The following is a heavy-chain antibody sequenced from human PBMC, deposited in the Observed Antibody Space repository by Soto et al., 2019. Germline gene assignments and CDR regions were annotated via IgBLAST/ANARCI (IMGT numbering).Heavy chain of an antibody. D-gene: IGHD6-19*01. J-gene: IGHJ2*01. CDR2: ISYDGSNK. V-gene: IGHV3-30-3*01. CDR1: GFTFSSYA. CDR3: ARSLAGWYFDL. Sequence: QVQLVESGGGVVQPGRSLRLSCAASGFTFSSYAMHWVRQAPGKGLEWVAVISYDGSNKYYADSVKGRFTISRDNSKNTMYLQMNSLRAEDTAVYYCARSLAGWYFDLWGRGTLVTVSS.